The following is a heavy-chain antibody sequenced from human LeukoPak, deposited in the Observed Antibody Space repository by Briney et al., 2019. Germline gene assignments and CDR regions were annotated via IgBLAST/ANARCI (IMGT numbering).Heavy chain of an antibody. Sequence: GGSLRLSCAASGFTFNIAWMTWVRQAPGKGLEWVGRVKSKTDGETRDYAAPVKGRFFISRDDSKNTLYLQMNSLKTEDAAVYYCATNLRYCSATTCPFYDYWGRGTLVTVSS. D-gene: IGHD2-2*01. CDR2: VKSKTDGETR. CDR3: ATNLRYCSATTCPFYDY. CDR1: GFTFNIAW. V-gene: IGHV3-15*01. J-gene: IGHJ4*02.